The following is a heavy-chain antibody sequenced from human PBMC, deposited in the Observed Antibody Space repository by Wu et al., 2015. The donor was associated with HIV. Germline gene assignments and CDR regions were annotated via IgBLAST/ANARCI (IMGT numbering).Heavy chain of an antibody. J-gene: IGHJ3*02. V-gene: IGHV1-58*02. CDR2: IVVGSGNT. Sequence: QLVQSGPEVKKPGTSVKFSCKASGLTFTSSAMQWVRQARGQRLEWIGWIVVGSGNTNYAQKFQERVTITRDMSTSTAYMELSSLRSDDTAVYYCAASGPGIGASGAFDIWGQGTMVTVSS. CDR3: AASGPGIGASGAFDI. CDR1: GLTFTSSA. D-gene: IGHD3-10*01.